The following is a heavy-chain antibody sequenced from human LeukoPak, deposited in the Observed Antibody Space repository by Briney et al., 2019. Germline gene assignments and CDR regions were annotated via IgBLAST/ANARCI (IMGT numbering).Heavy chain of an antibody. CDR1: GGSISSYY. CDR2: IYYSGRT. V-gene: IGHV4-59*08. J-gene: IGHJ5*02. CDR3: ATQRGYSYGYVGWFDP. D-gene: IGHD5-18*01. Sequence: SETLSLTCTVSGGSISSYYWNWIRQPPGPGLEWIGYIYYSGRTNYNPSLQSRVTTSVDTSTNQFSLKLSSVTAADTAVYYCATQRGYSYGYVGWFDPWGQGTLVTVSS.